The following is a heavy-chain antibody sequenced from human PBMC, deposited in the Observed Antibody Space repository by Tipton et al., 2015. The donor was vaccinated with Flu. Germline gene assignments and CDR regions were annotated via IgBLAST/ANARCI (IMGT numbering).Heavy chain of an antibody. J-gene: IGHJ3*02. V-gene: IGHV1-18*01. CDR1: GYTLTSSS. D-gene: IGHD2-8*02. Sequence: QLVQSGAEVKKPGASAKVSCKASGYTLTSSSVSWVRQAPGQGLEWMGWISVYNGNTKFAQKVQGRVTMTTDTITSTAYMELRSLRFDDTAVYYCVRAAGLLGPFDIWGQGTMVTVSS. CDR2: ISVYNGNT. CDR3: VRAAGLLGPFDI.